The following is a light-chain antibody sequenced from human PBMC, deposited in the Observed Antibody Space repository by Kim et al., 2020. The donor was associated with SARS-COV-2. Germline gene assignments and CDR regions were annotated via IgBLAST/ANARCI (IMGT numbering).Light chain of an antibody. CDR3: QQRYNWAT. CDR2: DAS. Sequence: EIVLTQSPATLSLSPGERATLSCRASQNINSYLAWFQQKPGQAPRLLIFDASNRATGVPARFSGSGSGTDFSLTISSLEPEDFAVYYCQQRYNWATFGQGTKVDIK. V-gene: IGKV3-11*01. CDR1: QNINSY. J-gene: IGKJ1*01.